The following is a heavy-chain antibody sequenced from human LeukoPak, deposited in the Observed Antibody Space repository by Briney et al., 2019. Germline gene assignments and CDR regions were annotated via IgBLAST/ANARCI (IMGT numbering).Heavy chain of an antibody. CDR1: GGSISSYY. D-gene: IGHD6-13*01. CDR2: IYYSGST. V-gene: IGHV4-59*01. CDR3: AREGSSWYDY. Sequence: ASETLSLTCTVSGGSISSYYWSWIRQPPGKGLEWIGYIYYSGSTNYNPPLKSRVTISVDTSKNQFSLKLSSVTAADTAVYYCAREGSSWYDYWGQGTLVTVSS. J-gene: IGHJ4*02.